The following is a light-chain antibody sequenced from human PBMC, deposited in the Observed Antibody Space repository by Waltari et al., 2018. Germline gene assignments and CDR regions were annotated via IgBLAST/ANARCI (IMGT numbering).Light chain of an antibody. CDR2: GAS. Sequence: EIVMTQSPGTLSLSPGERATLSCRPSQSVSSSLAWYQQKPGQAPRLLIYGASRRATGIQDRFSGSGAGTEFTLTISSLEPEDVAVYYCQKNDNWPHSFGQGTKVEIK. CDR3: QKNDNWPHS. CDR1: QSVSSS. V-gene: IGKV3D-15*01. J-gene: IGKJ2*03.